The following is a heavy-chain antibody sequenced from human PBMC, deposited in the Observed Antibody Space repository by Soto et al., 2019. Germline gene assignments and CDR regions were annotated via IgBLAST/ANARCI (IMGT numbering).Heavy chain of an antibody. J-gene: IGHJ6*02. CDR2: IIPIFGTA. D-gene: IGHD6-13*01. Sequence: SVKVSCKASGGTFSSYAISWVRQAPGQGLEWMGGIIPIFGTANYAQKFQGRVTITADESTSTAYMELSSLRSEDTAVYYCASAAIAAAAAGYYYGMDVWGQGXTVTVYS. CDR3: ASAAIAAAAAGYYYGMDV. V-gene: IGHV1-69*13. CDR1: GGTFSSYA.